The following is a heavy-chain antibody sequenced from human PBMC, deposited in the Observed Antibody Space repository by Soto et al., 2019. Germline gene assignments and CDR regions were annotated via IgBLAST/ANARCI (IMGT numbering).Heavy chain of an antibody. CDR3: ARLNLGGATGGGAFDI. CDR2: IYYSGST. Sequence: QVQLQESGPGLVKPSQTLSLTCTVSGGSISSGGYYWSWIRQHPGKGLEWIGYIYYSGSTYYNPSLKSRVTISVDTSKNQFSLKLSSVTAADTAVYYCARLNLGGATGGGAFDIWGQGTMVTVSS. J-gene: IGHJ3*02. D-gene: IGHD1-26*01. CDR1: GGSISSGGYY. V-gene: IGHV4-31*03.